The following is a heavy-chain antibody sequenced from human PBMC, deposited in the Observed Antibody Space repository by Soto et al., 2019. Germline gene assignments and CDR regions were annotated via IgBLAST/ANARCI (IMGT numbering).Heavy chain of an antibody. J-gene: IGHJ4*01. CDR1: VGSFSGYY. CDR3: ARGLKTTGFDY. D-gene: IGHD4-17*01. V-gene: IGHV4-34*01. Sequence: PSETLSLTCAIYVGSFSGYYWSWIRQPPGKGLEWIGEIYHSGSTNYNPSLKSRVTISVDTSKDQFSLKLSSVAAADTAVYYCARGLKTTGFDYWGQGTMVTVSS. CDR2: IYHSGST.